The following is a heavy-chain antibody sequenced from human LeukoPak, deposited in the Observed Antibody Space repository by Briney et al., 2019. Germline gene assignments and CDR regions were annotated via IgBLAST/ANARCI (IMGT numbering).Heavy chain of an antibody. V-gene: IGHV4-34*01. CDR3: ARSLTRGYFDY. CDR1: GGSFSGYY. J-gene: IGHJ4*02. D-gene: IGHD1-26*01. CDR2: INHSGST. Sequence: KPSETLSLTCAVYGGSFSGYYWSWIRQPPGKGLEWIGEINHSGSTNYNPSLKSRVTISVDTSKNQFSLKLSSVTAADTAVYYCARSLTRGYFDYWGQGTLVTVSS.